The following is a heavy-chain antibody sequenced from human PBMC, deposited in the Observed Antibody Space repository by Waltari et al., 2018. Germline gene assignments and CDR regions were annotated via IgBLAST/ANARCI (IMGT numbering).Heavy chain of an antibody. D-gene: IGHD7-27*01. Sequence: EVQLVESGGGLVQPGGSLRLSCAASGFTFSTYWMTWVRQTPGKGLGWVDNINPDGSEKYYVDSVKGRFTISRDNAKNSLYLQMNSLRAEDTSVYYCARDLNWETYWGRGALVTVSS. CDR1: GFTFSTYW. CDR2: INPDGSEK. V-gene: IGHV3-7*01. CDR3: ARDLNWETY. J-gene: IGHJ4*02.